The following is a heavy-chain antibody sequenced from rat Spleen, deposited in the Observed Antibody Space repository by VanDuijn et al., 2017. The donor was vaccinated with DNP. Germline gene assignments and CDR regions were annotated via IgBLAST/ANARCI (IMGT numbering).Heavy chain of an antibody. CDR2: ISNTGDNT. J-gene: IGHJ2*01. CDR1: GFIFSNYW. Sequence: EVQLVESGGGPVQPGRSLKLSCVASGFIFSNYWMTWIRQAPGKGLEWVASISNTGDNTYYSDSVKGRFSLSRDNAKSTLYLEMDSLRSEDTAIYYCAKGPNYGGWNDYFDYWGQGVMVTVSS. CDR3: AKGPNYGGWNDYFDY. D-gene: IGHD1-11*01. V-gene: IGHV5-31*01.